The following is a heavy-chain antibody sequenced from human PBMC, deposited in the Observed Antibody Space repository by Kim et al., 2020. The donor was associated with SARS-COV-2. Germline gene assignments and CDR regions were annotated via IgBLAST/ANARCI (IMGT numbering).Heavy chain of an antibody. V-gene: IGHV3-74*01. D-gene: IGHD6-13*01. CDR3: ATYSSSWYGGGMDV. J-gene: IGHJ6*02. Sequence: AASVKGRFTISRDNAKNTLYLQMNSLRAEDTAVYYCATYSSSWYGGGMDVWGQGTTVTVSS.